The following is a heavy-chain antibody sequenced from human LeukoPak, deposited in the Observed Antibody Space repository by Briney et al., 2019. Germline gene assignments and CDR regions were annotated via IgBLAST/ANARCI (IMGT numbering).Heavy chain of an antibody. D-gene: IGHD5-12*01. CDR2: INPNSGGT. J-gene: IGHJ4*02. V-gene: IGHV1-2*02. Sequence: EASVKVSCKASGYTFTGYYMHWVRQAPGQGLEWMGWINPNSGGTNYAQKFQGRVTMTRDTSISTAYMELSRLRSDDTAVYYCARDGYSGYDTHYYFDYWGQGTLVTVSS. CDR3: ARDGYSGYDTHYYFDY. CDR1: GYTFTGYY.